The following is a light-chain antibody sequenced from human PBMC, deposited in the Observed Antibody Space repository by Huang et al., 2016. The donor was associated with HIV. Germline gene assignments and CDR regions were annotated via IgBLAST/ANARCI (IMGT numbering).Light chain of an antibody. J-gene: IGKJ1*01. Sequence: SQLTQSPSSLSASVGGRVTITCRASQVVSNDVAWYQQVPVKAPKLLIYAASPLQGGVPSRFSGSASGTDFTLTISSLQPEDFATYYCQQLNNYPPTFGQGTKVEIK. V-gene: IGKV1-9*01. CDR3: QQLNNYPPT. CDR2: AAS. CDR1: QVVSND.